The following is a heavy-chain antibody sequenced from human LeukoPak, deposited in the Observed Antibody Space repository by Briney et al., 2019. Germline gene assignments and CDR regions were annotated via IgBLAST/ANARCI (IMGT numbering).Heavy chain of an antibody. J-gene: IGHJ4*02. Sequence: SETLSLTCTVSGGSISSSYYYWGWIRQPPGKGLEWIGSIYYSGSTYYNPSLKSRVTISVDTSKNQFSLKLSSVTAADTAVYYCARGRLVVPAAPNFDYWGQGTLVTVSS. D-gene: IGHD2-2*01. V-gene: IGHV4-39*01. CDR3: ARGRLVVPAAPNFDY. CDR1: GGSISSSYYY. CDR2: IYYSGST.